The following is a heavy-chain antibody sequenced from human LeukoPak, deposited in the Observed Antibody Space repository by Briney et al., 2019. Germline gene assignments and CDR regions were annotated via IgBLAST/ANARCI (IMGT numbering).Heavy chain of an antibody. D-gene: IGHD5-24*01. CDR3: ARRRARDSYTNYFDY. V-gene: IGHV4-59*01. CDR1: GDSITSYY. Sequence: SETLSLTCTVSGDSITSYYWTWIRQPPGKGLEWIGYVYYSGSTNYNPSLKSRVTILVGTSKNQFSLKLSSVTAADTAVYYCARRRARDSYTNYFDYWGQGTLVTVSS. J-gene: IGHJ4*02. CDR2: VYYSGST.